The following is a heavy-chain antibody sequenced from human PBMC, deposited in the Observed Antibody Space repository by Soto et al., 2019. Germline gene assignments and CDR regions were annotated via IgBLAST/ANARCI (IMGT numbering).Heavy chain of an antibody. CDR2: ISGSGDST. CDR3: AKDHYGADGDYYYYGMDV. J-gene: IGHJ6*02. CDR1: AFTFSSYA. Sequence: PGGSLRLSCVASAFTFSSYAMTWVRQAPGKGLEWVSAISGSGDSTYYADSVKGRFTVSRDNSKNTLYLQMSSLRADDTAVYYCAKDHYGADGDYYYYGMDVWGQGTAVTVSS. V-gene: IGHV3-23*01. D-gene: IGHD4-17*01.